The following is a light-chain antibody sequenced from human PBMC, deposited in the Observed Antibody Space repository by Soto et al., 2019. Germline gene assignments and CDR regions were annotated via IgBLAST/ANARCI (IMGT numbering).Light chain of an antibody. CDR3: CSYAGNYTF. V-gene: IGLV2-11*01. CDR1: SNDVGGYDY. Sequence: QSVLTQPRSVSGSPGQSVTISCTGTSNDVGGYDYVSWYQQYPGKAPKYILYDVTKRPSGVPDRFSGSKSGNTASLTISGLQADDEADYYCCSYAGNYTFFGGGTKLTVL. CDR2: DVT. J-gene: IGLJ2*01.